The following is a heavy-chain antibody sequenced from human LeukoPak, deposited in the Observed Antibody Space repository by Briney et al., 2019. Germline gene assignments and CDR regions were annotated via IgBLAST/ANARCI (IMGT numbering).Heavy chain of an antibody. D-gene: IGHD3-10*01. Sequence: GGSLRLSCAASGFTFSSYEMNWVRQAPGKGLEWVSYISSSGSTIYYADSVKGRFTISRDSAKNSLYLQMNSLRAEDTAVYYCARDRGLLLWFGEINGIFDYWGQGTLVTVSS. J-gene: IGHJ4*02. V-gene: IGHV3-48*03. CDR2: ISSSGSTI. CDR1: GFTFSSYE. CDR3: ARDRGLLLWFGEINGIFDY.